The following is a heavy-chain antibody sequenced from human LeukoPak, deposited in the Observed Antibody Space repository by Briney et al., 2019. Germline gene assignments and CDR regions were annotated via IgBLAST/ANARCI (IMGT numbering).Heavy chain of an antibody. D-gene: IGHD1-26*01. CDR2: IWYDGSNK. CDR1: GFTFSSYG. CDR3: ARGGKKWELSN. Sequence: GGSLRLSCAASGFTFSSYGMHWARQAPGKGLKWVAVIWYDGSNKYYADSVKGRFTISRDNSKNTLYLQMNSLRAEDTAVYYCARGGKKWELSNWGQGTLVTVSS. V-gene: IGHV3-33*01. J-gene: IGHJ4*02.